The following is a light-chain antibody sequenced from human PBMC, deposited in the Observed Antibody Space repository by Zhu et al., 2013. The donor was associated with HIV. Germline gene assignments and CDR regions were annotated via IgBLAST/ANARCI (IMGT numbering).Light chain of an antibody. Sequence: EIVMTQSPATLSVSPGERATLSCRASQSVGSRLAWYQQKPGQAPRLLIYGASTRATGVPARFSGSGSGTESTLTISSLQSEDFAVYYCQQYSNWPETFGQGTKVEIK. J-gene: IGKJ1*01. V-gene: IGKV3-15*01. CDR1: QSVGSR. CDR2: GAS. CDR3: QQYSNWPET.